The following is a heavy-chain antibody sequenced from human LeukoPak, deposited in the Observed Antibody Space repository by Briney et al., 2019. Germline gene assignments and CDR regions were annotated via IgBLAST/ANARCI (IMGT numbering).Heavy chain of an antibody. CDR2: ITSSNNYI. V-gene: IGHV3-21*01. J-gene: IGHJ6*03. Sequence: GGSLRLSCAASGFTFSSYSMNWVRQAPGKGLEWVSSITSSNNYIYYGDSVKGRFTISRDDAKNSLFLQMNSLRAEDTATYYCARGEFGDYYYFYMDVWGKGTTVTISS. CDR1: GFTFSSYS. D-gene: IGHD2/OR15-2a*01. CDR3: ARGEFGDYYYFYMDV.